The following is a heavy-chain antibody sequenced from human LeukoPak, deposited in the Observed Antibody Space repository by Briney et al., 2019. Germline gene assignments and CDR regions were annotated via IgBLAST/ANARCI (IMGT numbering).Heavy chain of an antibody. Sequence: ASVKVSCKASRYTFTSYYMHWVRQAPGQGLERMGIINPSGGSTSYAQKFQGRVAMTRDTSTSTVYMELSSLRSEDTAVYYCARDQDIVVVVAATEGGFDYWGQGTLVTVSS. CDR3: ARDQDIVVVVAATEGGFDY. D-gene: IGHD2-15*01. J-gene: IGHJ4*02. V-gene: IGHV1-46*03. CDR2: INPSGGST. CDR1: RYTFTSYY.